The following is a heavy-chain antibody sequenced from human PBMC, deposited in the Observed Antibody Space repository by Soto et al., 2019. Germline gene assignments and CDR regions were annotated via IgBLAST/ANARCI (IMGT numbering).Heavy chain of an antibody. CDR1: GGTFSSYA. Sequence: QVQLVQSGAEVKKPGSSVKVSCKASGGTFSSYAISWVRQAPGQGLEWMGGIIPIFGAANYAQKFQGRVRITADESTSPAYMELSSLRSEDTAVYYCARKKYYYDSSGYARGWFDPWGQGTLVTVSS. CDR3: ARKKYYYDSSGYARGWFDP. CDR2: IIPIFGAA. J-gene: IGHJ5*02. V-gene: IGHV1-69*12. D-gene: IGHD3-22*01.